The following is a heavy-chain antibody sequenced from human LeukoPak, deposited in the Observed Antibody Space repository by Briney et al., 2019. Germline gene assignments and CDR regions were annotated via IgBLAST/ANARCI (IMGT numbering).Heavy chain of an antibody. V-gene: IGHV4-39*01. CDR3: ARGVYCSSASCYWD. CDR2: MHYSGST. D-gene: IGHD2-2*01. J-gene: IGHJ4*02. Sequence: SETLSLTCTVSGVSVSNSNFYWGWIRRPPGKGPEFIGSMHYSGSTYYNPSLKSRVDVFVDTSKNQFSLNLSFVTDADTAVYYCARGVYCSSASCYWDWGQGTLVTVSS. CDR1: GVSVSNSNFY.